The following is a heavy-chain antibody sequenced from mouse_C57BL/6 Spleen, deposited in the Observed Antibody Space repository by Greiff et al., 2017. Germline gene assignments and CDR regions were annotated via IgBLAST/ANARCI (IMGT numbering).Heavy chain of an antibody. J-gene: IGHJ2*01. CDR1: GFSLSTSGMG. CDR3: ARSLIYYYGSSPFYYFDY. CDR2: IYWDDDK. D-gene: IGHD1-1*01. V-gene: IGHV8-12*01. Sequence: QVTLKESGPGILQSSQTLSLTCSFSGFSLSTSGMGVSWIRQPSGKGLEWLAHIYWDDDKRYNPSLKSRLTISKDTSRNQVFLKITSVDTADTATYYCARSLIYYYGSSPFYYFDYWGQGTTLTVSS.